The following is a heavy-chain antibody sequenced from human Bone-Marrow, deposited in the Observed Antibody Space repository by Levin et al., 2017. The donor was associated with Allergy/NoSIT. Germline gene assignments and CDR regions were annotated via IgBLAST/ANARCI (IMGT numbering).Heavy chain of an antibody. V-gene: IGHV3-49*04. J-gene: IGHJ6*02. CDR1: GFNFGDYA. CDR3: SSEYCSSTSCYHYYYYGFDV. Sequence: GESLKISCTASGFNFGDYAFSWVRQAPGKGLEWVGFIRSKPYSGTTEYAASVRGRFTISRDDSKSIVSLQMNSLKTEDTAVYYCSSEYCSSTSCYHYYYYGFDVWGQGTTVTVSS. D-gene: IGHD2-2*01. CDR2: IRSKPYSGTT.